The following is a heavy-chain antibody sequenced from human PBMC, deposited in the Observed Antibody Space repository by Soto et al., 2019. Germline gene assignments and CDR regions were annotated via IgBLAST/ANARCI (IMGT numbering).Heavy chain of an antibody. CDR2: IYYSGST. J-gene: IGHJ6*02. CDR1: GGSISSSSYY. CDR3: ARQWIQLWFDYYGMDV. D-gene: IGHD5-18*01. Sequence: SDTLSLTCTVSGGSISSSSYYWGWIRQPPGKGLEWIGSIYYSGSTYYNPSLKSRVTISVDTSKNQFSLKLSSVTAADTAVYYCARQWIQLWFDYYGMDVWGQGTTVTVSS. V-gene: IGHV4-39*01.